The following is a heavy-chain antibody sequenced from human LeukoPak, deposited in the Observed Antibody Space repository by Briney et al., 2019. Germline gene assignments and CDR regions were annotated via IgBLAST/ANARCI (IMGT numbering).Heavy chain of an antibody. CDR2: IIPILGIA. D-gene: IGHD4-23*01. J-gene: IGHJ6*02. V-gene: IGHV1-69*04. CDR1: GGTFSSYA. Sequence: SVRVSCKASGGTFSSYAISWVRQAPGQGLEWMGRIIPILGIANYAQKFQGRVTITADKSTSTAYMELSSLRSEDTAVYYCARDPGAIYGGDYYYYYGMDVWGQGTTVTVSS. CDR3: ARDPGAIYGGDYYYYYGMDV.